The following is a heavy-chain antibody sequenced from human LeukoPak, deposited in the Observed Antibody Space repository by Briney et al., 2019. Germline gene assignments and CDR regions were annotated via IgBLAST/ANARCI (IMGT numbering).Heavy chain of an antibody. CDR3: ARHYDYDILTGYPGGVYYYYYMDV. J-gene: IGHJ6*03. CDR2: IYYSGST. V-gene: IGHV4-39*01. Sequence: SETLSLTCTVSGGSISSSSYYWGWIRQPPGKGLEWIGSIYYSGSTYYNPSLKSRVTISVDTSKNQFSLKLSSVTAADTAVYYCARHYDYDILTGYPGGVYYYYYMDVWGKGTTVTISS. CDR1: GGSISSSSYY. D-gene: IGHD3-9*01.